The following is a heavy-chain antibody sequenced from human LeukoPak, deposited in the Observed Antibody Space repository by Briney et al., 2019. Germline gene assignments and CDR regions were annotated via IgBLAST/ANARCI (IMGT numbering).Heavy chain of an antibody. CDR1: GGSISSYY. V-gene: IGHV4-59*12. CDR2: IYYSGST. J-gene: IGHJ5*02. CDR3: ASTLTYGWFDP. Sequence: SETLSLTCTVSGGSISSYYWSWIRQPPGKGLEWIGYIYYSGSTNYNPSLKSRVTISVDTSKNQFSLKLSSVTAADTAVYYCASTLTYGWFDPWGQGTLVTVSS. D-gene: IGHD4-17*01.